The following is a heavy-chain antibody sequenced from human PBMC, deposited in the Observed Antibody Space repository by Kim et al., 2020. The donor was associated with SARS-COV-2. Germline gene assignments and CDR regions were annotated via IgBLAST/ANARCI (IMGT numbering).Heavy chain of an antibody. D-gene: IGHD3-22*01. V-gene: IGHV3-30*01. J-gene: IGHJ4*02. Sequence: ADSVKGRFTISRDNSKNTLYLQMNSLRAEDTAVYYCARDPDYYDSPGLDYWGQGTLVTVSS. CDR3: ARDPDYYDSPGLDY.